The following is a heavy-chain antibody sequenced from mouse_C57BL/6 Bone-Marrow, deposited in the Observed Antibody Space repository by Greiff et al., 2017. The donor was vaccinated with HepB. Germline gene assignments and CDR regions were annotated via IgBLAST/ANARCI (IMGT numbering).Heavy chain of an antibody. CDR1: GFTFSDYG. D-gene: IGHD4-1*02. J-gene: IGHJ3*01. CDR3: ATTGTFAY. Sequence: EVKLVESGGGLVKPGGSLKLSCAASGFTFSDYGMHWVRQAPEKGLEWVAYISSGSSTIYYADNVKGRFTISRDNAKNNLYLQMSHLKSEDTAMYYCATTGTFAYWGQGTLVTVSA. CDR2: ISSGSSTI. V-gene: IGHV5-17*03.